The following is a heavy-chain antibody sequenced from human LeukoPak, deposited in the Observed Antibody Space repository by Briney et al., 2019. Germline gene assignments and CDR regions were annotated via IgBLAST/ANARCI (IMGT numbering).Heavy chain of an antibody. CDR2: SYYSGST. V-gene: IGHV4-39*01. CDR1: GGSIGSSSYY. J-gene: IGHJ5*02. CDR3: ARPSYYWFDP. Sequence: SETPSLTCTVSGGSIGSSSYYWGWIRQPPGKGLEWIGSSYYSGSTYYNPSLKSRVTISVDTSKNQFSLKLSSVTAADTAVYYCARPSYYWFDPWGQGTLVTVSS. D-gene: IGHD2-8*01.